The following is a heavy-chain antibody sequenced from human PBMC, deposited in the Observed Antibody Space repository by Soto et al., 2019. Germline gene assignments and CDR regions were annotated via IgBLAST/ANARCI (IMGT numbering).Heavy chain of an antibody. CDR3: AKDHPIYMITFGGVIAPSWFDP. CDR1: GFTFSSYA. Sequence: GGSLRLSCAASGFTFSSYAMSWVRQAPGKGLEWVSDISGSGGSTYYADSVKGRFTISRDNSKNTLYLQMNSLRAEDTAVYYCAKDHPIYMITFGGVIAPSWFDPGGQGTLVTVS. D-gene: IGHD3-16*02. J-gene: IGHJ5*02. V-gene: IGHV3-23*01. CDR2: ISGSGGST.